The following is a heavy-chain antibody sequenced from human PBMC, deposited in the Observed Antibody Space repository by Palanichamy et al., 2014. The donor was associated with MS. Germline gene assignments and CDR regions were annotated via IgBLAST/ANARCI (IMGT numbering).Heavy chain of an antibody. D-gene: IGHD4-17*01. CDR3: ARGGYGDYVDAFDI. CDR2: ISSSSSYI. J-gene: IGHJ3*02. Sequence: EVRLVESGGGLVKPGGSLRLSCAASGFTFSSYSMNWVRQAPGKGLEWVSSISSSSSYIYYADSVKGRFTISRDNAKNSLYLQMNSLRAEDTAVYYCARGGYGDYVDAFDIWGQGTMVTVSS. V-gene: IGHV3-21*01. CDR1: GFTFSSYS.